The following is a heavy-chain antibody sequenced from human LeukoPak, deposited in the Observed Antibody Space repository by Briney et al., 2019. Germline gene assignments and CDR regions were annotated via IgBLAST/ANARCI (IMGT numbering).Heavy chain of an antibody. CDR1: GYTFTGYY. D-gene: IGHD1-26*01. CDR3: AREDSGSSNFDY. J-gene: IGHJ4*02. CDR2: INPNSGGT. V-gene: IGHV1-2*06. Sequence: ASVKVSCKASGYTFTGYYMHWVRQAPGQGLEWMGRINPNSGGTNYAQKFQGRVTMTRDTSISTAYMELSRLRSDDTAVYYCAREDSGSSNFDYWGQGTLVTVSS.